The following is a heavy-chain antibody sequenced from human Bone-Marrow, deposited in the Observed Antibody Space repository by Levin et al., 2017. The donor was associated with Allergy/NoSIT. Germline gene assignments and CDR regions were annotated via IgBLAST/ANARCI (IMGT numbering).Heavy chain of an antibody. CDR3: ARDTRWSCDY. V-gene: IGHV3-7*01. CDR2: IKPDGTET. J-gene: IGHJ4*02. CDR1: GFTFSSNW. Sequence: SCVDSGFTFSSNWMAWVRQAPGKGLEWVANIKPDGTETHYGDSVRGRFTISRDNARNSVYLQMNSLRAEDTALYYCARDTRWSCDYWGQGTPVTVSS. D-gene: IGHD4-23*01.